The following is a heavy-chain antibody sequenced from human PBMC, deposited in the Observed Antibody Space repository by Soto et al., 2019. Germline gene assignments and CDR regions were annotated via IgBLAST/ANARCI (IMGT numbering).Heavy chain of an antibody. CDR1: GYTFTSYY. D-gene: IGHD3-22*01. CDR2: INPSGGST. Sequence: QVQLVQSGAEVKKPGASVQVSCKASGYTFTSYYMHWVRQAPGQGLEWMGIINPSGGSTSYEYKMQSGVTMNRDTSTSTVYMERTSLTSKDTAGYYWVRESYYYDSSGYFDYWGQGTLVTVSS. CDR3: VRESYYYDSSGYFDY. J-gene: IGHJ4*02. V-gene: IGHV1-46*04.